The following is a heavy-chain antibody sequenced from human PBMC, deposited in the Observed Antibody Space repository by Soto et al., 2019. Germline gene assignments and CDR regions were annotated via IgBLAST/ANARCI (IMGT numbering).Heavy chain of an antibody. D-gene: IGHD1-26*01. Sequence: SETLSLTCAVSGGSISSSNWWRWVRQPPGKGLEWIGEIYHSGSTNYNPSLKSRVTISVDKSKNQFSLKLSSVTAADTAVYYCASPYRRGRTRYYYYYGMDVWGQGTTVTVSS. J-gene: IGHJ6*02. CDR2: IYHSGST. V-gene: IGHV4-4*02. CDR1: GGSISSSNW. CDR3: ASPYRRGRTRYYYYYGMDV.